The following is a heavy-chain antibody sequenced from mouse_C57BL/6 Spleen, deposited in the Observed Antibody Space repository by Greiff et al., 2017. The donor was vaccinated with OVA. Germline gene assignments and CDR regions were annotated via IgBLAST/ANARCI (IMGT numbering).Heavy chain of an antibody. CDR3: TTRREDFNV. CDR2: IDPENGDT. J-gene: IGHJ1*03. V-gene: IGHV14-4*01. CDR1: GFNIKDDY. Sequence: VQLKESGAELVRPGASVKLSCTASGFNIKDDYMHWVKQRPEQGLEWIGWIDPENGDTEYASKFQGKATITADTSSNTAYLQLSSLTSEDTAVYYCTTRREDFNVWGKGTTVTVSS.